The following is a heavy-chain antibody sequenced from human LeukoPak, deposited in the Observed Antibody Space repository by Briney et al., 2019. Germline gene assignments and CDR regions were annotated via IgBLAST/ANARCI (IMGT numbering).Heavy chain of an antibody. CDR1: GGSFSGYY. V-gene: IGHV4-34*01. CDR2: INHSGST. J-gene: IGHJ6*03. Sequence: PSEALSLTCAVYGGSFSGYYWSWIRQPPGKGLEWIGEINHSGSTNYNPSLKSRVTISVDTSKNQFSLTLSYVTAADTAVYYCARGRPPDLGVVIAPSYYYSYMDVWAKGPRVTASS. CDR3: ARGRPPDLGVVIAPSYYYSYMDV. D-gene: IGHD3-3*01.